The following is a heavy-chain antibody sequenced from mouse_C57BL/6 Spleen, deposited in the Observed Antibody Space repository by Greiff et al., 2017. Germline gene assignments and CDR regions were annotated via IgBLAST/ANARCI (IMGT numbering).Heavy chain of an antibody. J-gene: IGHJ1*03. V-gene: IGHV6-3*01. CDR3: TDPWDDWYFDV. D-gene: IGHD4-1*01. Sequence: VQLKESGGGLVQPGGSMKLSCVASGFTFSNYWMNWVRQSPEKGLEWVAKIRWKSDNNATHYADTVKGRFTISRDDTKISVYLQMNNLRAEDTGIYYCTDPWDDWYFDVWGTGTTVTVSS. CDR1: GFTFSNYW. CDR2: IRWKSDNNAT.